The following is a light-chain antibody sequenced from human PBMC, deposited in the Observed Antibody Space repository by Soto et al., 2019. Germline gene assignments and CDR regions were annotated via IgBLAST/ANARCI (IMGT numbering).Light chain of an antibody. V-gene: IGKV1-39*01. CDR3: QQTFSHPLT. Sequence: DIQMTQAPSSLSASVGDTVIITCRASQTVRNHVNWYQHKPGKAPDLLIYATYTLQSGVPSRFSGSGSGTDFTLSINGLRPEDLATYYCQQTFSHPLTFGGGTKLEIK. CDR1: QTVRNH. J-gene: IGKJ4*01. CDR2: ATY.